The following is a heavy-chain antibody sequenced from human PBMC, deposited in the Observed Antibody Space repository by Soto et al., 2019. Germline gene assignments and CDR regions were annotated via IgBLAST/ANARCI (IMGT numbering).Heavy chain of an antibody. CDR2: IYYSGST. CDR1: VGSISSGDYY. J-gene: IGHJ5*02. V-gene: IGHV4-30-4*01. CDR3: ARGVLGWFDP. Sequence: SETLSLTCTFSVGSISSGDYYCSWIRQPPWKGLEWIGYIYYSGSTYYNPSLKSRVTISVDTSKNQFSLKLSSVTAADTAVYYCARGVLGWFDPWGQGTLVTVSS.